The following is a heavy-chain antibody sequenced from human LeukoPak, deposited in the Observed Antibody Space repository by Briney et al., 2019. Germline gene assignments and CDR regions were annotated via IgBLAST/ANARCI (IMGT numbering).Heavy chain of an antibody. CDR2: TYYRSTWYN. D-gene: IGHD2-2*01. J-gene: IGHJ5*02. V-gene: IGHV6-1*01. CDR3: ARRLTQYDCFDP. Sequence: SQTLSLTCAISGDSVSSNSVTWNWIRQSPSRGLEWLGRTYYRSTWYNDYAVSARGRITVNPDTSKNQFSLHLNSVTPEDTAVYYCARRLTQYDCFDPWGRGILVTVSS. CDR1: GDSVSSNSVT.